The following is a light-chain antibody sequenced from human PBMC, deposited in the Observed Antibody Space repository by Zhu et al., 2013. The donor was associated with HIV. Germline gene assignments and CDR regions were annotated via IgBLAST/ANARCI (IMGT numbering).Light chain of an antibody. CDR3: QQYDNWPPIT. Sequence: EIVLTQSPGTLSLSPGERATLSCRASQSVSSSYLAWYQQKPGQAPRLLIYGASSRATGIPDRFSGSGSGTDFTLTISSLQSEDFGVYYCQQYDNWPPITFGGGTKVDIK. CDR1: QSVSSSY. CDR2: GAS. V-gene: IGKV3-20*01. J-gene: IGKJ4*01.